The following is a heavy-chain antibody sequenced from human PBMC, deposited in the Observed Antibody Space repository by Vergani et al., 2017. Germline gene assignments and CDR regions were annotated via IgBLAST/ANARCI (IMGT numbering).Heavy chain of an antibody. V-gene: IGHV4-59*08. CDR2: IYYSGST. D-gene: IGHD3-22*01. J-gene: IGHJ2*01. CDR1: GGSISSYY. CDR3: ARHGITMIVVDHWYFDL. Sequence: QVQLQESGPGLVKPSETLSLTCTVSGGSISSYYWSWIRQPPGKGLEWIGYIYYSGSTNYNPSLKSRVTISVDTAKNQFSLKLSSVTAADTAGYYCARHGITMIVVDHWYFDLWGRGTLVTVSS.